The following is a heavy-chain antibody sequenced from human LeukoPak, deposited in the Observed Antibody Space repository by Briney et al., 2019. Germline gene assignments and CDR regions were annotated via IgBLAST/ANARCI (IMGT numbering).Heavy chain of an antibody. J-gene: IGHJ4*02. Sequence: PGGSLRLSCTASGFTFSGAWMTWVRQAPGKGLEWVANIKKDGSEKYYVDSVNGRFTISRDTAKTSLYLQMNSLRAEDTAVYYCARHLSGISGYTYGRGIDYWGQGTLVTVSS. CDR1: GFTFSGAW. CDR2: IKKDGSEK. V-gene: IGHV3-7*01. D-gene: IGHD5-18*01. CDR3: ARHLSGISGYTYGRGIDY.